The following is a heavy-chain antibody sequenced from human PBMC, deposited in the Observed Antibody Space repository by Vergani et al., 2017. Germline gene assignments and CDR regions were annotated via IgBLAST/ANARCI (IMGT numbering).Heavy chain of an antibody. CDR3: AKDGNRGASGY. CDR1: GFTFSSYG. J-gene: IGHJ4*02. CDR2: ISYDGSNK. V-gene: IGHV3-30*18. Sequence: QVQLVESGGGVVQPGRSLRLSCAASGFTFSSYGMHWVRQAPGKGLEWVAVISYDGSNKYYADSVKGRFTISRDNSKNTLYLQRNSLRAEDTAVYYCAKDGNRGASGYWGQGTLVTVSS. D-gene: IGHD1-14*01.